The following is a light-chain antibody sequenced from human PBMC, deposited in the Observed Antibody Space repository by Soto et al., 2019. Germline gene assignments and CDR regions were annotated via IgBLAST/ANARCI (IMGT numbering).Light chain of an antibody. CDR2: EVS. CDR1: SSDVGAYNY. V-gene: IGLV2-8*01. CDR3: SSYAGSNNYVA. Sequence: QSALTQPPSASGSPGQSVTISCTGTSSDVGAYNYVSWYQQHPGKAPKLIIYEVSKRPSGVPDRFSGSRSGNTAPLSVSGLQTEDEADYYCSSYAGSNNYVAFGGGTKLTVL. J-gene: IGLJ2*01.